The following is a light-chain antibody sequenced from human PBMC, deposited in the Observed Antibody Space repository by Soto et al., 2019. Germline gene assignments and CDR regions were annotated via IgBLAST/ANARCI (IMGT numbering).Light chain of an antibody. CDR2: HAS. Sequence: IVMTQSPATLSVSPGERANLSCRASPSVNSNLARYQQKPGQAPRLLIYHASARAIGIPARFSASGSGTEVTLTISSLQSEDFAVDYCHQYSNWPFTFGPGTKVDI. J-gene: IGKJ3*01. CDR3: HQYSNWPFT. CDR1: PSVNSN. V-gene: IGKV3-15*01.